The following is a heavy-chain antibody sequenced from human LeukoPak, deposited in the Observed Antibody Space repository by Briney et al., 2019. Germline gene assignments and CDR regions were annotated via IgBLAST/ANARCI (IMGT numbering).Heavy chain of an antibody. D-gene: IGHD6-19*01. CDR3: ARVRDSSGGPRFDL. J-gene: IGHJ5*02. V-gene: IGHV1-2*06. CDR1: GYTFTGYY. CDR2: INPNSGGT. Sequence: ASVKVSCKASGYTFTGYYMHWVRQAPGQGLEWMGRINPNSGGTNYAQKFQGRVTMTRDTSISTAYMELSRLRSDDTAVYYCARVRDSSGGPRFDLWGQGTLVTVSS.